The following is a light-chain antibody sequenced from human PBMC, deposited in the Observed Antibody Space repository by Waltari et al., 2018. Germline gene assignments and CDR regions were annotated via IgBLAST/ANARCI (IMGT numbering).Light chain of an antibody. CDR1: NIGTYS. V-gene: IGLV3-21*04. Sequence: SYVVTQPPSVSVAPGATAPITCGGDNIGTYSVHWYQQKAGQAPVSVIFYDRDRPSGIPDRFSGSNSGNTATLTISRVEAGDEARYYCHVWHPHVDPGVFGTGTEVTVL. CDR2: YDR. J-gene: IGLJ1*01. CDR3: HVWHPHVDPGV.